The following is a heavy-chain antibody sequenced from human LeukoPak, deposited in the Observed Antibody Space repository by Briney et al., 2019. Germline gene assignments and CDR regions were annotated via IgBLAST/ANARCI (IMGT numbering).Heavy chain of an antibody. Sequence: GGSLRLSCAASGFTFSSYGMSWVRQAPGKGLEWVSAISGSGGSTYYADSVKGRFTISRDNSKNTLYLQVNSLRAEDTAVYYCAKDHSTYYHDSRTLDYWGQGTLVTVSS. V-gene: IGHV3-23*01. CDR2: ISGSGGST. CDR1: GFTFSSYG. D-gene: IGHD3-22*01. CDR3: AKDHSTYYHDSRTLDY. J-gene: IGHJ4*02.